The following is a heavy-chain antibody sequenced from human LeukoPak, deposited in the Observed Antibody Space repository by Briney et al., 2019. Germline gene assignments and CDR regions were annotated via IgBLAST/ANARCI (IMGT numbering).Heavy chain of an antibody. Sequence: PVGSLRLSCAASVFTFSSYGMHWVRQAPGKGLEWVALISYDGRNKYYADSVKGRFAISRDNSKNTLYVEMNSLRAEDTAVYYCAKDRGSHSLWDYWGQGTLITVSS. D-gene: IGHD1-26*01. CDR2: ISYDGRNK. CDR1: VFTFSSYG. J-gene: IGHJ4*02. CDR3: AKDRGSHSLWDY. V-gene: IGHV3-30*18.